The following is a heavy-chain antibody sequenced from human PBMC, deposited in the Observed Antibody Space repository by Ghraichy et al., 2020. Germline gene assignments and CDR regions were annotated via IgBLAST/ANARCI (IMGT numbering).Heavy chain of an antibody. CDR3: TKEGAATGRYAFDI. CDR1: GLSFSDYG. V-gene: IGHV3-30*18. Sequence: GGSLRLSCAASGLSFSDYGMHWVRQAPGKGLEWVAVVSDAGGTTYYADSVKGRLTISRDNSKHMLYLQMNSLGPEDTAVYYCTKEGAATGRYAFDIWGQGTMVTVSS. CDR2: VSDAGGTT. J-gene: IGHJ3*02. D-gene: IGHD6-13*01.